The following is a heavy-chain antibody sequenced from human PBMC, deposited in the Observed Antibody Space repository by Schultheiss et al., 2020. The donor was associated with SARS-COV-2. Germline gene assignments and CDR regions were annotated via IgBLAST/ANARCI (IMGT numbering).Heavy chain of an antibody. D-gene: IGHD4-17*01. CDR2: ISAYNGNT. V-gene: IGHV1-18*01. CDR1: GYTFTSYG. CDR3: AREISETTVTSREGFYYYGMDV. J-gene: IGHJ6*02. Sequence: ASVKVSCKASGYTFTSYGISWVRQAPGQGLEWMGWISAYNGNTNYAQKLQGRVTMTTDTSTSTVYMELSSLRSEDTAVYYCAREISETTVTSREGFYYYGMDVWGQGTTVTVSS.